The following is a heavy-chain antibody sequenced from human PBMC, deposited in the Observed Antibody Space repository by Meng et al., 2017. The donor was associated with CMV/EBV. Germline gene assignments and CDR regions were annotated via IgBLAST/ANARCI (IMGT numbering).Heavy chain of an antibody. V-gene: IGHV1-8*03. CDR2: MNPNSGNT. D-gene: IGHD3-3*01. CDR1: GYTFTSYA. Sequence: ASVKVSCKASGYTFTSYAMNWVRQAPGQGLEWMGWMNPNSGNTGYAQKFQGRVTITRNTSISTAYMELSSLRSEDTAVYYCARVYPTIFGVVRSMDVWGQGTTVTVSS. J-gene: IGHJ6*02. CDR3: ARVYPTIFGVVRSMDV.